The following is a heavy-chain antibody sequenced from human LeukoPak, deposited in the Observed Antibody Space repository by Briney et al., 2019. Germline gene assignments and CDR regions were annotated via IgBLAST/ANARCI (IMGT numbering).Heavy chain of an antibody. Sequence: GGSLRLSCAASGFTFSSYAMHWVRQAPGKGLEWGAVISYDGSNKYYADSVKGRFTISRDNSKNTLYLQMNSLRAEDTAVYYCARAEYSSSWFSNWFEPWGQGTLVTVSS. V-gene: IGHV3-30*04. CDR3: ARAEYSSSWFSNWFEP. CDR1: GFTFSSYA. CDR2: ISYDGSNK. D-gene: IGHD6-13*01. J-gene: IGHJ5*02.